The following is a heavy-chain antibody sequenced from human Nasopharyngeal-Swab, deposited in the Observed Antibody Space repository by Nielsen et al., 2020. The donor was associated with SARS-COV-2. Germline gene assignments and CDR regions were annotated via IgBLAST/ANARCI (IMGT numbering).Heavy chain of an antibody. CDR2: ISPYNDYT. CDR1: GYTFSSYG. J-gene: IGHJ3*02. D-gene: IGHD3-3*01. CDR3: ASEGSGVFGVVIYAFDI. Sequence: ASVKVSCKTSGYTFSSYGIAWVRQAPGQGLEWLGWISPYNDYTHYAQNFQGRVTMTEDTSTYTAYLELSSLRSEDTAVYYCASEGSGVFGVVIYAFDIWGPGTLVTVSS. V-gene: IGHV1-18*01.